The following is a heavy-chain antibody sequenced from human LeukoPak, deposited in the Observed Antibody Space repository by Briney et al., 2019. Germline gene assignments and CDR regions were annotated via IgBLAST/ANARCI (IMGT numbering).Heavy chain of an antibody. CDR1: GFTFGSYA. D-gene: IGHD1-1*01. J-gene: IGHJ4*02. CDR3: AKDELLEPFDY. V-gene: IGHV3-23*01. CDR2: ISASGGTI. Sequence: GGSLRLSCAASGFTFGSYAMSWVRQAPGKGLEWVSSISASGGTIYYADSVKGRFTISRDNSKNTLYLQMNSLRAEDTAVYYCAKDELLEPFDYWGQGTLVTVSS.